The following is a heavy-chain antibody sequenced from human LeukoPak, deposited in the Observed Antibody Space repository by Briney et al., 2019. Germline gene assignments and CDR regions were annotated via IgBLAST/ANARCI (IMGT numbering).Heavy chain of an antibody. V-gene: IGHV1-2*02. CDR1: GYTFTGYY. D-gene: IGHD3-10*01. CDR2: INPNSGGT. CDR3: ARDRVLLWFGELPHFDY. Sequence: ASVKVSCKASGYTFTGYYMHWVRQAPGQGLEWMGWINPNSGGTNYAQKFQGRVTMTRDTSISTAYMELSRLRSDDTAVYYCARDRVLLWFGELPHFDYWGQGTLVTVSS. J-gene: IGHJ4*02.